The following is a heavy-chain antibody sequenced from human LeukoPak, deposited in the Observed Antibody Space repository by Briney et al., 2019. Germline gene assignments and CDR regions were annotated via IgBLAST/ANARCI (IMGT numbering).Heavy chain of an antibody. CDR1: GGSISSGSYY. D-gene: IGHD1-26*01. V-gene: IGHV4-61*02. CDR2: IYTSGST. J-gene: IGHJ4*02. Sequence: SDTLSLTCTVSGGSISSGSYYWSWIRQPAGKGLEWIGRIYTSGSTNYKSSLKSRLTMSVDTSKNQFSLKLTSVTAADTAVYYCARVRPTIWDPIDYWGQGTLVTVSS. CDR3: ARVRPTIWDPIDY.